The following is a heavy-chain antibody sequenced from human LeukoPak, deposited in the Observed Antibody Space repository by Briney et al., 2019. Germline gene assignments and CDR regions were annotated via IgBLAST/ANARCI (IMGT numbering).Heavy chain of an antibody. J-gene: IGHJ4*02. CDR1: GFTFSSYA. CDR3: AKPQTYYDSSLGY. CDR2: ISGSGGST. D-gene: IGHD3-22*01. Sequence: TGGSLRLSCAASGFTFSSYAMSWVRQAPGKGLEWVSAISGSGGSTYYADSVKGPFTISRDNSKNTLYLQMNSLRAEDTAVYYCAKPQTYYDSSLGYWGQGTLVTVSS. V-gene: IGHV3-23*01.